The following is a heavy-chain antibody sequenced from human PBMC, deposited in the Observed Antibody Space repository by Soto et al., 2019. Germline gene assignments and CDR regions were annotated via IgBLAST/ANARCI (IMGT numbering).Heavy chain of an antibody. V-gene: IGHV3-30*18. CDR1: GFTFSSYA. D-gene: IGHD3-10*01. CDR3: TKDLRGYYYGSGSYHYGMDV. CDR2: ISYEGSNK. J-gene: IGHJ6*02. Sequence: QVQLVESGGGVVQPGRSLRLSCATSGFTFSSYAMHWVRQAPGKGLEWVAVISYEGSNKKYADSVKGRFTMSRDNSNNTLYLQMNSLRAEDTAVDYCTKDLRGYYYGSGSYHYGMDVWGQGTTVTVSS.